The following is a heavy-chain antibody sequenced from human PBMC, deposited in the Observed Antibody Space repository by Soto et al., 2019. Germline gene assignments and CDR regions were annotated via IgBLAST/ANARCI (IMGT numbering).Heavy chain of an antibody. CDR1: GFIVSNKH. D-gene: IGHD3-16*01. V-gene: IGHV3-53*05. Sequence: EVHLVETGGGLMQPGGSLRLSCAASGFIVSNKHMGWVRQAPGKGLESISILYTDARTYYADSVKGRFTISRDNSKNTVSLQMNGLRDEDTAMYYCVGAAPGDWGQGTPVTVSS. CDR3: VGAAPGD. J-gene: IGHJ4*02. CDR2: LYTDART.